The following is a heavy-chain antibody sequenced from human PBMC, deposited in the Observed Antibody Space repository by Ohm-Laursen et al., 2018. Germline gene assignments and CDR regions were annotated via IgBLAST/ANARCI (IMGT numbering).Heavy chain of an antibody. J-gene: IGHJ4*02. CDR1: GYTFTSYG. V-gene: IGHV1-18*01. D-gene: IGHD4-17*01. Sequence: GASVKVSCNASGYTFTSYGISWVRQAPGQGLEWMGWISAYNGNTNYAQKLQGRVTMTTDTSTSTAYMELRSLRSDDTAVYYCARDLNDYGDPYYFDYWDQGTLVTVSS. CDR3: ARDLNDYGDPYYFDY. CDR2: ISAYNGNT.